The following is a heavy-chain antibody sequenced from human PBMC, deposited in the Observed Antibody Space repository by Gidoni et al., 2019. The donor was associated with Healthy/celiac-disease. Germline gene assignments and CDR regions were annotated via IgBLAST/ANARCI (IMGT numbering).Heavy chain of an antibody. J-gene: IGHJ6*02. Sequence: QVQLQESGPGLVKPSETLSLTCTVSGGPISSYYWSWIRQPPGKGLEWIGYIYYSGSTNYNPSLKSRVTISVDTSKNQFSLKLSSVTAADTAVYYCARGGYYDSSGLRYYYYGMDVWGQGTTVTVSS. V-gene: IGHV4-59*01. CDR3: ARGGYYDSSGLRYYYYGMDV. D-gene: IGHD3-22*01. CDR2: IYYSGST. CDR1: GGPISSYY.